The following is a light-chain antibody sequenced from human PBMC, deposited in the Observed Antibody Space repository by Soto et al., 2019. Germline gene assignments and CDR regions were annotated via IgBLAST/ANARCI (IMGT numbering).Light chain of an antibody. CDR1: QSISSY. V-gene: IGKV1-16*01. CDR2: AAS. CDR3: QKYNSYSWT. Sequence: IQMTHSPCSRYQSVGESVHLTFLASQSISSYLNWYQQKPGKAPKLLIYAASSLQSGVPSRFSGSRSGTEFTLTISSLQPDDFATYYCQKYNSYSWTCGKGPKGDIK. J-gene: IGKJ1*01.